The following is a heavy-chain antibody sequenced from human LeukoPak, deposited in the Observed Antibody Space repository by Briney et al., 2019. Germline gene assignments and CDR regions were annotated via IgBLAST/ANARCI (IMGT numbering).Heavy chain of an antibody. D-gene: IGHD7-27*01. J-gene: IGHJ4*02. Sequence: ASVKVSCKAFGYTFTRYGVSWVRQAPGQGLEWLGWISTYNGNTHYAQKLQGRVTMTTDTSTTTAYMELRSLRSDDTAVYYCARDYRTGFDYWGQGTLVTVSS. V-gene: IGHV1-18*01. CDR3: ARDYRTGFDY. CDR2: ISTYNGNT. CDR1: GYTFTRYG.